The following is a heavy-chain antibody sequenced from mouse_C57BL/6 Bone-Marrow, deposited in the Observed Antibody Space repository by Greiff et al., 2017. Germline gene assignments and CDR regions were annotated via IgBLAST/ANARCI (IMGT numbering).Heavy chain of an antibody. CDR3: AREGGSSYDYAMDY. CDR2: INPGSGGT. V-gene: IGHV1-54*01. D-gene: IGHD1-1*01. Sequence: QVQLQQSGAELVRPGTSVKVSCKASGYAFTNYLIEWVKQRPGQGLEWIGVINPGSGGTNYNEKFKGKATLTADKSSSTAYMQLSSLTSEDSAVYFCAREGGSSYDYAMDYWGQETSVTVSS. J-gene: IGHJ4*01. CDR1: GYAFTNYL.